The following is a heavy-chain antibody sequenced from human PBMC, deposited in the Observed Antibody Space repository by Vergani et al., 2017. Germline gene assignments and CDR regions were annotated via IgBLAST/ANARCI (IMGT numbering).Heavy chain of an antibody. Sequence: EVQLVESGGGLVKPGGSLRLSCAASGFTFSNAWMSWVRQAPGKGLEWVGRIKSKTDGGTTDYAAPVKGRFTISRDDSKNTLYLQMNSLRAEDTAVYYCARVLYQPSRLYYFDYWGQGTLVTVSS. CDR1: GFTFSNAW. D-gene: IGHD2-2*01. J-gene: IGHJ4*02. CDR2: IKSKTDGGTT. CDR3: ARVLYQPSRLYYFDY. V-gene: IGHV3-15*01.